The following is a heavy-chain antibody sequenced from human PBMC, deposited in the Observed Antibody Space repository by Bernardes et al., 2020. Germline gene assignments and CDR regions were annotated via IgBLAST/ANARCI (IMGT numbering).Heavy chain of an antibody. CDR2: ISSSGSTI. D-gene: IGHD2-15*01. Sequence: GSLRLSCAASGFTFSDYYMSWIRQAPGKGLEWVSYISSSGSTIYYADSVKGRFTISRDNAKNSLYLQMNSLRAEDTAVYYCARGRRYCSGGSCYSGAFDIWGQGTMVTVSS. J-gene: IGHJ3*02. V-gene: IGHV3-11*01. CDR3: ARGRRYCSGGSCYSGAFDI. CDR1: GFTFSDYY.